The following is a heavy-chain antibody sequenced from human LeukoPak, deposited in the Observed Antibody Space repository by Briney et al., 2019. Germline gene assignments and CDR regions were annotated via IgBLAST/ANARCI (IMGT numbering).Heavy chain of an antibody. V-gene: IGHV3-11*01. CDR2: ISSSGSTI. Sequence: GGSLRLSCAASGLTFSDYYMSWIRQAPGKGLEWVSYISSSGSTIYYADSVKGRFTISRDNAKNSLYLQMNSLRAEDTAVYYCASTSTYYYDRSTFDYWGQGTLVTVSS. CDR3: ASTSTYYYDRSTFDY. CDR1: GLTFSDYY. J-gene: IGHJ4*02. D-gene: IGHD3-22*01.